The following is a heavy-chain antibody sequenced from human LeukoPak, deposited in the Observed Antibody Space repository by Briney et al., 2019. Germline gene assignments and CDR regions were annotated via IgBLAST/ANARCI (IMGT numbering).Heavy chain of an antibody. J-gene: IGHJ4*02. CDR1: GCTFSSYA. Sequence: VASVKVSCKASGCTFSSYAISWVRQAPGQGLEWMGGIIPIFGTANYAQKFQGRVTITTDESTSTAYMELSSLRSEDTAVYYCARQGGSGYHFDYWGQGTLVTVSS. V-gene: IGHV1-69*05. CDR2: IIPIFGTA. CDR3: ARQGGSGYHFDY. D-gene: IGHD3-3*01.